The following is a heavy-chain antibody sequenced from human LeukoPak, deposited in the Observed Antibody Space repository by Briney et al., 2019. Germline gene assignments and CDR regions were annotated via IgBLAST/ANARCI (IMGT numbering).Heavy chain of an antibody. CDR2: INSDGSST. D-gene: IGHD6-19*01. CDR1: GFTCISNW. V-gene: IGHV3-74*01. J-gene: IGHJ4*02. CDR3: ARSPPLVAGTGYDY. Sequence: SGRTLRLSCAASGFTCISNWKHLVRQAPGKVPLWILRINSDGSSTSYADSVKGRFTISRDNAKNTLYLQMNSLRAEDTAVYYCARSPPLVAGTGYDYWGQGTLVIVSS.